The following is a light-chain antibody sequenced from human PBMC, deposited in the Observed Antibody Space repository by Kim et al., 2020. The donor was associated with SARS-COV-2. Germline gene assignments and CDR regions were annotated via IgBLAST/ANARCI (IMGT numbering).Light chain of an antibody. V-gene: IGLV4-69*01. CDR2: VNSDGSH. CDR3: QTWGAGLEGV. J-gene: IGLJ3*02. CDR1: SGHRNYA. Sequence: QLVLTQSPSASASLGASVKLTCTLSSGHRNYAIAWHQQQPEKGPRYLMKVNSDGSHSKGAGIPDRFSGSSSGAERYPSISSPQSEDEADYYCQTWGAGLEGVFGGGTKLTVL.